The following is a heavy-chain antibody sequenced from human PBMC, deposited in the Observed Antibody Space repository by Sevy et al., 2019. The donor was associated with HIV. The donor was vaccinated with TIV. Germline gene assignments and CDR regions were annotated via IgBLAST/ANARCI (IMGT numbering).Heavy chain of an antibody. CDR1: RFTFSNYA. V-gene: IGHV3-30*04. Sequence: GGSLRLSCAASRFTFSNYAMHWVRQAPGKGLEWVAVISYDGRSKYYADFVKGRFTISRDNSKSTLFLQMDSLRVEDTAVYYCARDGLWFGEGGTFDVWGQGTMVTVSS. CDR3: ARDGLWFGEGGTFDV. J-gene: IGHJ3*01. CDR2: ISYDGRSK. D-gene: IGHD3-10*01.